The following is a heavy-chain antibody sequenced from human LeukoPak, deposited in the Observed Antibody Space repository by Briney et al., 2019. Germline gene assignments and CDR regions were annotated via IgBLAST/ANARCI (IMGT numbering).Heavy chain of an antibody. CDR1: GGSFSGYY. D-gene: IGHD3-10*01. CDR2: IYYSGTT. CDR3: ARAFYYGSGSYPQIDY. J-gene: IGHJ4*02. V-gene: IGHV4-59*01. Sequence: SETLSLTCAVYGGSFSGYYWNWIRQPPGKELEWFGYIYYSGTTNYNPSLKSRVTISVDTSKNQFSLKLSSVTAADTAVYYCARAFYYGSGSYPQIDYWGQGTLVTVSS.